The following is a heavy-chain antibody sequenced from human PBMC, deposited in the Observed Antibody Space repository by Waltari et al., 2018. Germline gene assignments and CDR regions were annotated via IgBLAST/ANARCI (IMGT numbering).Heavy chain of an antibody. CDR2: INPRGGST. D-gene: IGHD1-1*01. CDR3: AATTDGTFDI. CDR1: GYTFTSYY. J-gene: IGHJ3*02. Sequence: QVQLVQSGAEVKKPWASVKVSCKASGYTFTSYYMHWGRKAPGQGLEGMGKINPRGGSTSYEKKVQGRVTMTRDTSTSTVYMELSSLRSEDTAVYYCAATTDGTFDIWGQGTMVTVSS. V-gene: IGHV1-46*01.